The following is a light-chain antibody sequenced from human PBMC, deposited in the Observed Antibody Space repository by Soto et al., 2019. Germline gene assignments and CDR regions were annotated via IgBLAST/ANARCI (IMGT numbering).Light chain of an antibody. J-gene: IGLJ2*01. CDR1: TVAVTSGYY. CDR3: LLYYGGARV. Sequence: QAVVTQEPSLTVSPGGTVTLTCASSTVAVTSGYYPTWFQQNPGQAPRALLYSTSNKHSWTPARFSGSLLGGKADLTLSGVQPEDEAEYYCLLYYGGARVFGGGTKLTVL. V-gene: IGLV7-43*01. CDR2: STS.